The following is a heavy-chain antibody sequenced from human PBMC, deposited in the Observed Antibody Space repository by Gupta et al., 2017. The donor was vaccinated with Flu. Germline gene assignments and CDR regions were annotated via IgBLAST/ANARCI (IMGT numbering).Heavy chain of an antibody. CDR3: ARSGNYYDSYFDY. V-gene: IGHV1-69*01. CDR1: GGIFRSNA. J-gene: IGHJ4*02. CDR2: IIAIFGSA. D-gene: IGHD1-26*01. Sequence: QVQLVQSGAEVKKPGSSVKVSCKASGGIFRSNAISWVRQAPGQGLEWMGGIIAIFGSADYAQKFQGRVTITADESTSTAYMALSSLRSEDTAVYYCARSGNYYDSYFDYWGQGTLVTVSS.